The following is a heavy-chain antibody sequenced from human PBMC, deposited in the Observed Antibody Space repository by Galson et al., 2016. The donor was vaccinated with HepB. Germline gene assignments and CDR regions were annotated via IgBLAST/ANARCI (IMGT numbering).Heavy chain of an antibody. V-gene: IGHV4-38-2*01. D-gene: IGHD6-13*01. Sequence: ETLSLTCAVSGYSISSGYQWGWIRQPPGKGLEWVGSIYHSGSTYYNPSLKSRVTISVDTSKNQFSLKLSSVTAADTAVYYCARGSLWYDYWGQGTLVTVSS. J-gene: IGHJ4*02. CDR3: ARGSLWYDY. CDR2: IYHSGST. CDR1: GYSISSGYQ.